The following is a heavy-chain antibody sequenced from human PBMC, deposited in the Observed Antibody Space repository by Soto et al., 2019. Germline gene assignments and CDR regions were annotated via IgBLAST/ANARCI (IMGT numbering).Heavy chain of an antibody. CDR2: ISGSGDGT. CDR1: GFTFSGFG. J-gene: IGHJ4*02. D-gene: IGHD5-18*01. CDR3: AGPGYSSQDY. V-gene: IGHV3-23*01. Sequence: ETLSLSCAASGFTFSGFGLSWVRQAPGKGLEWVSAISGSGDGTDYADSVKGRFTISRDNSKNTLYLQMNSLRAEDTAVYYCAGPGYSSQDYWGQGALVTVSS.